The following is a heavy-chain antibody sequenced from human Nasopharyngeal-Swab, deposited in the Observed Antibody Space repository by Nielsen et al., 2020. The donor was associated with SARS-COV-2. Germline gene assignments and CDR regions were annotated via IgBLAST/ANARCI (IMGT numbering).Heavy chain of an antibody. V-gene: IGHV3-48*03. CDR2: ISSSGSTR. J-gene: IGHJ4*02. Sequence: GESLKISCAASGFSFSSYEMNWVRQAPGKGLEWVSYISSSGSTRDYADSVKGRFTISRDNAKNSLYLQMNSLRAEDMAVYYCARATTVTFNHWGQGTLVTVSS. D-gene: IGHD4-17*01. CDR3: ARATTVTFNH. CDR1: GFSFSSYE.